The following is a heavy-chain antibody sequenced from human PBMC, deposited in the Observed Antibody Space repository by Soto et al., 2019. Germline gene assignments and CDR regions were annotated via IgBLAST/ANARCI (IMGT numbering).Heavy chain of an antibody. J-gene: IGHJ6*03. Sequence: SETLSLTCTVSGGSISSYYWSWIRQPPGKGLEWIGYIYYSGSTNYNPSLKSRVTISVDTSKNQFSLKLSSVTAADTAVYYCARHPRDVRFLEWLPRNPHPDYYYYYMDVWGKGTTVTVSS. V-gene: IGHV4-59*08. CDR3: ARHPRDVRFLEWLPRNPHPDYYYYYMDV. CDR1: GGSISSYY. CDR2: IYYSGST. D-gene: IGHD3-3*01.